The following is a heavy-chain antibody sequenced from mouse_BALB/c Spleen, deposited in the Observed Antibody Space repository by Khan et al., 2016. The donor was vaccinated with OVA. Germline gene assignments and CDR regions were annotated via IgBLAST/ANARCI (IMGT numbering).Heavy chain of an antibody. Sequence: EVQLQESGPGLVKPSQSLSLTCTVTGYSITSDYAWNWIRQFPGNKLEWMGYISYSGSTTYNPSLKSRISIPRDTSKNQFFLPLNSVTTEDTATYYGGRWFTYWGQGTLVTVSA. V-gene: IGHV3-2*02. J-gene: IGHJ3*01. CDR1: GYSITSDYA. CDR3: GRWFTY. CDR2: ISYSGST.